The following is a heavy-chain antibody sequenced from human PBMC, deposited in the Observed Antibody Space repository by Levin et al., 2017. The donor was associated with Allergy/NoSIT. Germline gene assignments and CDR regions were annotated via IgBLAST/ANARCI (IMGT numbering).Heavy chain of an antibody. D-gene: IGHD6-19*01. CDR3: AREQWLVIDY. CDR2: INHSGST. V-gene: IGHV4-34*01. CDR1: GGSFSGYY. J-gene: IGHJ4*02. Sequence: SQTLSLTCAVYGGSFSGYYWSWIRQPPGKGLEWIGEINHSGSTDYNPSLKSRVTISVDTSKNQFSLKLSSVTAADTAVYYCAREQWLVIDYWGQGTLVTVSS.